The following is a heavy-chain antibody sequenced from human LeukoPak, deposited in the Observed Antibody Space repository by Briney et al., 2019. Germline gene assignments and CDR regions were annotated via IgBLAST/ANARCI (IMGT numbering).Heavy chain of an antibody. D-gene: IGHD4-17*01. CDR3: ARDSVTCYGMDV. V-gene: IGHV4-59*01. CDR2: IYYSGST. J-gene: IGHJ6*02. CDR1: GGSISSYY. Sequence: SETLSLTCTVSGGSISSYYWSWIRQPPGKGLEWIGYIYYSGSTNYNPSLKSRVTISVDTSKNQFSLKLSSVTAADTAVYYCARDSVTCYGMDVWGQGTTVTVSS.